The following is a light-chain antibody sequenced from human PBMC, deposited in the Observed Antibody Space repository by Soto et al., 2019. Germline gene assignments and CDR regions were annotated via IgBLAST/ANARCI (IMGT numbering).Light chain of an antibody. Sequence: EIVLTQSPGTLSLSPEQRATLSCRASQRLSASDIAWYQQKPGQAPKFLIYGVSSRATGIPDRFSGSRSGTDFTLTISFLEPEDFAVYYSQEYANLPRRFGHGTMVDI. CDR3: QEYANLPRR. V-gene: IGKV3-20*01. J-gene: IGKJ1*01. CDR2: GVS. CDR1: QRLSASD.